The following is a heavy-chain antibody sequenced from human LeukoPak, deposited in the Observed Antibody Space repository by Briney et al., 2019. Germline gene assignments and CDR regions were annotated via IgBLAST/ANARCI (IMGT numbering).Heavy chain of an antibody. CDR2: MQSGGST. V-gene: IGHV3-53*01. CDR3: ARDGGAGWYFDL. J-gene: IGHJ2*01. Sequence: PGGSLRLSCAAPGITVSSKYMSWVRQAPGKGLEWVSVMQSGGSTYYADSVKGRFTISRDNSKNTLYLQMNSLRVEDTAVYYCARDGGAGWYFDLWGRGTLVTVSS. CDR1: GITVSSKY. D-gene: IGHD3-16*01.